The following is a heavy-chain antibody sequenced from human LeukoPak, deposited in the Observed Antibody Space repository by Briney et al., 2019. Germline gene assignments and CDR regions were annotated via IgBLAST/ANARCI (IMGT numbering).Heavy chain of an antibody. CDR2: IYTSGST. CDR1: GGSISSGSYY. J-gene: IGHJ4*02. V-gene: IGHV4-61*02. D-gene: IGHD6-13*01. Sequence: SETLSLTCTVSGGSISSGSYYWSWIRQPAGKGLEWIGRIYTSGSTNYNPSLKSRVTISVDTSKNQFSLKLSSVTAADTAVYYCARTTFSSRWYYFDYWGQGTLVTVSS. CDR3: ARTTFSSRWYYFDY.